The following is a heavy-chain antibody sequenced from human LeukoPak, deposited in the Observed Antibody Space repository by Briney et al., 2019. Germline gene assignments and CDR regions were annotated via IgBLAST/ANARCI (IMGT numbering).Heavy chain of an antibody. CDR2: INPSDGSR. J-gene: IGHJ6*04. CDR3: ARSYYGSGSYLNV. CDR1: GCTFTRHY. D-gene: IGHD3-10*01. V-gene: IGHV1-46*01. Sequence: ASVKVSCKASGCTFTRHYIHWVRQAPGQGLEWVGLINPSDGSRSYAQKFQGRVTMTRDMSTSTVYMELSSLRSEDTAVYYCARSYYGSGSYLNVWGKATTVTVSS.